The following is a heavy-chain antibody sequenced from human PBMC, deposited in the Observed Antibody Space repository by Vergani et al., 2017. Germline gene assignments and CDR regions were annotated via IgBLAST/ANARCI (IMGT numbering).Heavy chain of an antibody. CDR1: GFTFSSYV. CDR2: IWYDGSNK. V-gene: IGHV3-33*01. Sequence: QVQLVESGGGVVQPGRSLRLSCAASGFTFSSYVMHWVRQAPGKGLEWVAVIWYDGSNKYYADSVKGRFTISRDNSKNTLYLQMNSLRAEDTAVYYCARPADYDILTMNAFDIWGQGTMVTVSS. D-gene: IGHD3-9*01. CDR3: ARPADYDILTMNAFDI. J-gene: IGHJ3*02.